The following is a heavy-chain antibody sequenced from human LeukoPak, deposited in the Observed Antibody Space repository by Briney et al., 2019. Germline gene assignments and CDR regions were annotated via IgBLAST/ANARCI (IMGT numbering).Heavy chain of an antibody. D-gene: IGHD3-22*01. CDR3: ARDLIPYDSSVGMDV. V-gene: IGHV3-21*04. CDR2: ISSSSSSI. J-gene: IGHJ6*02. CDR1: GFTFSSYS. Sequence: GGSLRLSCAASGFTFSSYSMNWVRQAPGKGPEWVSCISSSSSSILYADSVKGRFTISRDNAKNSLYLQMNSLRAEDTAVYYCARDLIPYDSSVGMDVWGQGTTVTVS.